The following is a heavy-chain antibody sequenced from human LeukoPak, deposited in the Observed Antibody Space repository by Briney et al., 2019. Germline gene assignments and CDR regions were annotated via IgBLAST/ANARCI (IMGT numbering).Heavy chain of an antibody. CDR1: GFTFSRHG. Sequence: GGSLRLSCAASGFTFSRHGINWVRQAPGKGLEWVSGIVPSGSISYYADSVKGRFTISRDNSKNTVYLQMNSLSPEDAAVYYCVKDDGWVQYANWGQGTLVTVSS. V-gene: IGHV3-23*01. D-gene: IGHD5-24*01. J-gene: IGHJ4*02. CDR3: VKDDGWVQYAN. CDR2: IVPSGSIS.